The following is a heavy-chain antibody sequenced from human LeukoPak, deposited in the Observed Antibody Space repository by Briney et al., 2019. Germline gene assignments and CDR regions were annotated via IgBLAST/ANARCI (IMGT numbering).Heavy chain of an antibody. CDR1: GGSFSGYY. D-gene: IGHD1-14*01. Sequence: SETLSLTCAVYGGSFSGYYWSWIRQSPGKGLEWVGEINHSGSTNYNPSLKSRVTISVDTSKNQFSLKRSSVTAADTAVYYCAGNPQDGLNFDYWGQGTLVTVSS. CDR2: INHSGST. V-gene: IGHV4-34*01. J-gene: IGHJ4*02. CDR3: AGNPQDGLNFDY.